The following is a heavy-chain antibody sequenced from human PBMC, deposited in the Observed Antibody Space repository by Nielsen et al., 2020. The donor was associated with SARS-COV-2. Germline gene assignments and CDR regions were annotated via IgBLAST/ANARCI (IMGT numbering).Heavy chain of an antibody. CDR1: GFTFSSYA. CDR3: ARDGSGWYIGY. D-gene: IGHD6-19*01. J-gene: IGHJ4*02. Sequence: GGSLRLSCAASGFTFSSYAMHWVRQAPGKGLEWVAVITYDGSNKYYADSVKGRFTISRDNSKNTLYLQMNSLRAEDTAVYYCARDGSGWYIGYWGQGTLVTVSS. CDR2: ITYDGSNK. V-gene: IGHV3-30-3*01.